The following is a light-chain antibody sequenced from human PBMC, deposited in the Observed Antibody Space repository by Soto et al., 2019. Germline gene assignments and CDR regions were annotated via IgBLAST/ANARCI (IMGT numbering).Light chain of an antibody. CDR3: ASWDDRLGAVI. CDR2: SNN. Sequence: QSVLTQPPSASGTPGQRVFISCSGRSSNIGGTNYAYWYQQLPGAAPKLLMHSNNLRPSGVPERISGSKSGTSASLAISGLRSEYEAVYYCASWDDRLGAVIFGGGTKLTVL. CDR1: SSNIGGTNY. J-gene: IGLJ2*01. V-gene: IGLV1-47*02.